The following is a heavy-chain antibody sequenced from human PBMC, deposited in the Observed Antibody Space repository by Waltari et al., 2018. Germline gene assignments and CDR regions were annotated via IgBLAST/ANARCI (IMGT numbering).Heavy chain of an antibody. D-gene: IGHD6-13*01. CDR1: GGSFSGYY. CDR2: INHSGST. Sequence: QVQLQQWGAGLLKPSETLSLTCAVYGGSFSGYYWSWIRQPQGKGLEWIGEINHSGSTNYNPSLKSRVTISVDTSKNQFSLKLSSVTAADTAVYYCASEQGIAAAGHYYYYYYMDVWGKGTTVTVSS. CDR3: ASEQGIAAAGHYYYYYYMDV. J-gene: IGHJ6*03. V-gene: IGHV4-34*01.